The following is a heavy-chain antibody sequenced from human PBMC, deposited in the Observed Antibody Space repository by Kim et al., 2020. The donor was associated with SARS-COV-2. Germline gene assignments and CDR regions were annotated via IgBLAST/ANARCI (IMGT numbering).Heavy chain of an antibody. CDR2: ISAYNGNT. D-gene: IGHD3-22*01. J-gene: IGHJ4*02. V-gene: IGHV1-18*04. CDR1: GYTFTSYG. Sequence: ASVKVSCKASGYTFTSYGISWVRQAPGQGLEWMGWISAYNGNTNYAQKLQGRVTMTTDTSTSTAYMELRSLRSDDTAVYYCARDRDSSGYYSSAFDYWGQGTLVTVSS. CDR3: ARDRDSSGYYSSAFDY.